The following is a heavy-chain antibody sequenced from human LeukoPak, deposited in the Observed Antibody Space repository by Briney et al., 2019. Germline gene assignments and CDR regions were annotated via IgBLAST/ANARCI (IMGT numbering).Heavy chain of an antibody. Sequence: SETLSLTCTVSGGPISSYYWSWIRPPPGKGLEWIGYIYYSGSTNYNPSLKSRVTISVDTSKNQFSLKLSSVTAADTAVYYCARGARDTMVRGVIRWFDPWGQGTLVTVSS. D-gene: IGHD3-10*01. V-gene: IGHV4-59*01. J-gene: IGHJ5*02. CDR3: ARGARDTMVRGVIRWFDP. CDR2: IYYSGST. CDR1: GGPISSYY.